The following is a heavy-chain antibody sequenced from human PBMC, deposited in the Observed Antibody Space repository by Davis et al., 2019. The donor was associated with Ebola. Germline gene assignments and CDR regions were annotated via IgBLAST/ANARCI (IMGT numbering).Heavy chain of an antibody. CDR1: GGSVSSGSYY. Sequence: MPSETLSLTCTVSGGSVSSGSYYWSWIRQPPEKGLEWVGYIYYSGSTNYNPSLKSRVTISVDTSKNQFSLKLSSVTAADTAVYYCARAWSIAAAVDYWGQGTLVTVSS. D-gene: IGHD6-13*01. J-gene: IGHJ4*02. CDR2: IYYSGST. CDR3: ARAWSIAAAVDY. V-gene: IGHV4-61*01.